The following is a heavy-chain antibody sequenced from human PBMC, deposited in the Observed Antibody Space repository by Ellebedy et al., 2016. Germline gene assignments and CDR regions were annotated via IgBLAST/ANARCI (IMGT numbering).Heavy chain of an antibody. CDR2: SHHSGTT. CDR3: ARGYSSWYNEGGRYFDY. D-gene: IGHD6-13*01. CDR1: AYSISSDYY. Sequence: SETLSLXXIVSAYSISSDYYWGWIRQPPGKRPEWIGSSHHSGTTYYNPSLKRRVTISVDTSKNQFSLRLSSVTAADTAVYYCARGYSSWYNEGGRYFDYWGQGSLVTISS. J-gene: IGHJ4*02. V-gene: IGHV4-38-2*02.